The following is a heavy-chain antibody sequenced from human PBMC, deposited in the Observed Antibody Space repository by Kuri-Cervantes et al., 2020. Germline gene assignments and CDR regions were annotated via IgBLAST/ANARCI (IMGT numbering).Heavy chain of an antibody. CDR1: GYTFTGYY. CDR2: INAGNGNT. D-gene: IGHD2-15*01. CDR3: ARVLAGAFDI. J-gene: IGHJ3*02. V-gene: IGHV1-3*01. Sequence: ASVKVSCKASGYTFTGYYMRWVRQAPGQGLEWMGWINAGNGNTKYSQKFQGRVTITRDTSASTAYMELSSLRSEDTAVYYCARVLAGAFDIWGQGTMVTVSS.